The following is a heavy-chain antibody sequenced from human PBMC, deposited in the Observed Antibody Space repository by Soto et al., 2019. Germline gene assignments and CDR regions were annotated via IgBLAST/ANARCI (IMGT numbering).Heavy chain of an antibody. CDR2: IIPIFGTA. Sequence: SVKVSCKASGGTFSSYGFSWVRQAPGQGLEWMGGIIPIFGTANYAQQFQGRVTITADESTSTAYMELRSLRSEDTATYYCARDRGSTSCYGCNYYYYATEVWGQGTTVTVSS. CDR3: ARDRGSTSCYGCNYYYYATEV. D-gene: IGHD2-2*01. CDR1: GGTFSSYG. V-gene: IGHV1-69*13. J-gene: IGHJ6*02.